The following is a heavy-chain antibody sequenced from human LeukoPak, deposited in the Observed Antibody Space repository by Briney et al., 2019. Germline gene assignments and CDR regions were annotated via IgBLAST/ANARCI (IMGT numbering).Heavy chain of an antibody. CDR3: AKDIDWGRFDV. J-gene: IGHJ2*01. CDR1: GFTFSSHG. CDR2: VSPSGDIT. V-gene: IGHV3-23*01. Sequence: GGSLRLSCAASGFTFSSHGMDWVRQAPGMGLEWVSGVSPSGDITYYADSVKGRFAISRDNSRNTVYFQLNSLRADDTAVYYCAKDIDWGRFDVWGRGTLVTVSS. D-gene: IGHD7-27*01.